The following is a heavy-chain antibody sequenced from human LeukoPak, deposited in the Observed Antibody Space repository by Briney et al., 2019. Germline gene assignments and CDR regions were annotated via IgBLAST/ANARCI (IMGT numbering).Heavy chain of an antibody. CDR1: GFTFSSYG. Sequence: SGGSLRLSCAASGFTFSSYGLHWVRQAPGKGLEWVAVISYDGSNKYYADSVKGRFTISRDNSKNTLYLQMNSLRAEDTAVYYCAKEKYGGYGEIGYWGQGTLVTVSS. V-gene: IGHV3-30*18. CDR3: AKEKYGGYGEIGY. CDR2: ISYDGSNK. J-gene: IGHJ4*02. D-gene: IGHD5-12*01.